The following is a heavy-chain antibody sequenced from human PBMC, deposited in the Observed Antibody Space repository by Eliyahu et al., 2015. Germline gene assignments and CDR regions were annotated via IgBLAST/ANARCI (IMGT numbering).Heavy chain of an antibody. CDR1: XYNFLDXG. V-gene: IGHV1-18*01. D-gene: IGHD4-11*01. CDR3: AREPYSNEQRLDN. CDR2: INVHNGLT. J-gene: IGHJ4*02. Sequence: QVQLVQSGGEVKKPGAXVKVSCKTSXYNFLDXGIXWVRQAPGRGLEWMGWINVHNGLTKYAQNLQGRVTMTADTSTSTAYMELRSLRSDDTAVYYCAREPYSNEQRLDNWGQGTLVTVSS.